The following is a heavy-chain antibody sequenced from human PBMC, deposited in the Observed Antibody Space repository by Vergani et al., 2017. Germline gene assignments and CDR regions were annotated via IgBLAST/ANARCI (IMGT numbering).Heavy chain of an antibody. CDR3: ARGGVCSSTSCYTGWFDP. CDR2: INHSGST. Sequence: QVQLQQWGAGLLKPSETLSLTCAVYGGSFSGYYWSWIRQPPGKGLEWVGEINHSGSTNYNPSLKSRVTISVDTSTNQFSLKLSSVTAADTAVYYCARGGVCSSTSCYTGWFDPWGQGTLVTVSS. D-gene: IGHD2-2*02. J-gene: IGHJ5*02. CDR1: GGSFSGYY. V-gene: IGHV4-34*01.